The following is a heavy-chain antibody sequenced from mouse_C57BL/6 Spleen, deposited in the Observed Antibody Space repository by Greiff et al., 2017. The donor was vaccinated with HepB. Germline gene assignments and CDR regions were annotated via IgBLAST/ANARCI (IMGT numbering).Heavy chain of an antibody. CDR1: GYTFTSYW. J-gene: IGHJ2*01. CDR2: IDPSDSYT. D-gene: IGHD1-1*01. CDR3: ARPLGDYGSSYVRSYFDY. V-gene: IGHV1-50*01. Sequence: QVQLQQPGAELVKPGASVKLSCKASGYTFTSYWMQWVKQRPGQGLEWIGEIDPSDSYTNYNQKFKGKATLTVDTSSSTAYMQLSSLTSEDSAVYYCARPLGDYGSSYVRSYFDYWGQGTTLTVSS.